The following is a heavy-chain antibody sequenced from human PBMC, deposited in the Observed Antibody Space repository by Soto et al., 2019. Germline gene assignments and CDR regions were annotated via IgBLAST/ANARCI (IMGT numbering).Heavy chain of an antibody. CDR1: GYDVTAYD. V-gene: IGHV1-8*02. J-gene: IGHJ6*02. CDR3: GRSPSPRAPAGGTPYYYAMDV. D-gene: IGHD6-13*01. CDR2: MNPINGAA. Sequence: QVQLVQSGAEVKQSGASVKVSCKASGYDVTAYDINWVRQASGQGLEWMGWMNPINGAAGSARRFQGRVSMTRNTATGTAYLELTNLRSDDTAVYFCGRSPSPRAPAGGTPYYYAMDVWGQGTTVTVSS.